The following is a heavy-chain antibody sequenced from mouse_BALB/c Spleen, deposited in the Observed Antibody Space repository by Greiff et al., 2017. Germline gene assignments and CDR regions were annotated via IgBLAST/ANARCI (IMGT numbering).Heavy chain of an antibody. V-gene: IGHV3-8*02. CDR3: VRRGRDYYAMDY. J-gene: IGHJ4*01. CDR1: GDSITSGY. Sequence: EVQRVESGPSLVKPSQTLSLTCSVTGDSITSGYWTWIRKFPGNKLEYMGYISYSGSTYYNPSLKSRISITRDTSKNQYYLQLNSVTTEDTATYYCVRRGRDYYAMDYWGQGTSVTVSS. CDR2: ISYSGST.